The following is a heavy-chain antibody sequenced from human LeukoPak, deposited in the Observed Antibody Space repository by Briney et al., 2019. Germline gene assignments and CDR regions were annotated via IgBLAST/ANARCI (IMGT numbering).Heavy chain of an antibody. D-gene: IGHD3-3*01. Sequence: GGSLRLSCAASGFTFRSYEMNWVRQAPGKGLEWVSYISSSGSTIYYADSVKGRFTISRDNAKNTLYLQMNSLRAEDTAVYYCARGQIFGVVIADYFDYWGQGTLVTVSS. V-gene: IGHV3-48*03. CDR3: ARGQIFGVVIADYFDY. CDR2: ISSSGSTI. CDR1: GFTFRSYE. J-gene: IGHJ4*02.